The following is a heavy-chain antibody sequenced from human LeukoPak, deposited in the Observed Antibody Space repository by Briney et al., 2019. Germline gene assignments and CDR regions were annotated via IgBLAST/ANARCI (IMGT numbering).Heavy chain of an antibody. V-gene: IGHV3-53*01. D-gene: IGHD5-18*01. CDR2: IYSGGST. CDR1: RLTVSSNY. Sequence: PGGSLRLSCAASRLTVSSNYMSWVRQAPGKGLEWVSVIYSGGSTYYADSVKGRFTISRDNSKNTLYLQMDTLRAEDTAVYYCARVDTAVVGYYYGMDVWGQGTTVTVSS. J-gene: IGHJ6*02. CDR3: ARVDTAVVGYYYGMDV.